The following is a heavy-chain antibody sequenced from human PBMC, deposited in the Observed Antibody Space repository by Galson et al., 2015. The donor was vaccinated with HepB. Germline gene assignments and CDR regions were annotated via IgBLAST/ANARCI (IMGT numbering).Heavy chain of an antibody. CDR2: FDPEDGET. V-gene: IGHV1-24*01. D-gene: IGHD5-18*01. CDR1: GYTLTELS. CDR3: ATESRIQLWLRLRDSSSWFHGRRTWDAVDI. Sequence: SVKVSCKVSGYTLTELSMHWVRQAPGKGLEWMGGFDPEDGETIYAQKFQGRVTMTEDTSTDTAYMELSSLRSEDTAVYYCATESRIQLWLRLRDSSSWFHGRRTWDAVDIWGQGTMVTVSS. J-gene: IGHJ3*02.